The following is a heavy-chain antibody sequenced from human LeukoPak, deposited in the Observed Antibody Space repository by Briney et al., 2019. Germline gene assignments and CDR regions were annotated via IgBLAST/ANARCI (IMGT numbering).Heavy chain of an antibody. CDR2: IRYDVSDK. Sequence: GGSLRLSCAASGFTFSTYWMSWVRQAPGKGLEWVAFIRYDVSDKYYADSVKGRFTISRDNSKNTLYLQMNSLRAEDTAVYYCAKDEGGITMIEPNYYFDYWGQGTLVTVSS. V-gene: IGHV3-30*02. CDR1: GFTFSTYW. D-gene: IGHD3-22*01. CDR3: AKDEGGITMIEPNYYFDY. J-gene: IGHJ4*02.